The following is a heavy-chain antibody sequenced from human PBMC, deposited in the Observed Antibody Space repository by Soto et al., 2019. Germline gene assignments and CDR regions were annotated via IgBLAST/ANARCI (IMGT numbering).Heavy chain of an antibody. D-gene: IGHD1-26*01. CDR1: GYTFSSYA. CDR3: ARDRRQKWAFDI. Sequence: SVKVSCKASGYTFSSYAISWVRQAPGQGLEWMGGIIPIFGTANYAQKFQGRVTITADESTSTAYMELSSLRSEDTAVYYCARDRRQKWAFDIWRQGTMVTVSS. V-gene: IGHV1-69*13. J-gene: IGHJ3*02. CDR2: IIPIFGTA.